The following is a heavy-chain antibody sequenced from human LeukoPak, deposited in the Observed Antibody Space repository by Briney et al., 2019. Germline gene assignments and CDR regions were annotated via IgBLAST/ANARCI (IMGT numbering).Heavy chain of an antibody. J-gene: IGHJ4*02. CDR1: GFTFSSYG. V-gene: IGHV3-30*18. CDR2: ISYDGSNK. CDR3: AKDMGYFDY. D-gene: IGHD3-10*01. Sequence: GGSLRLSCAASGFTFSSYGMHWVRQAPGKGLEWVAVISYDGSNKYYADSVKGRFTISRDNSKNTLYLQMNSLRAEDTAVYYCAKDMGYFDYWGQGTLVTASS.